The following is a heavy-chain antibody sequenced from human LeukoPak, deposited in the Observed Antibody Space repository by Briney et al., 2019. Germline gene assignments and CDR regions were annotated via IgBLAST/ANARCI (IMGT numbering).Heavy chain of an antibody. J-gene: IGHJ6*02. CDR3: ARAFQGDYYYYYGMDV. V-gene: IGHV1-69*13. CDR1: GGTFSSYA. Sequence: GASVKVSCKASGGTFSSYAISWVRQAPGQGLEWMGGIIPIFGTANYAQKFQGRVTITADESTSTAYMELSSLRSEDTAVYYCARAFQGDYYYYYGMDVWGQRTTVTVSS. CDR2: IIPIFGTA.